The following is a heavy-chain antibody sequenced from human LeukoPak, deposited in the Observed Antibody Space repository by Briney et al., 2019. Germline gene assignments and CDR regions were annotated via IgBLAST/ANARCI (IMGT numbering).Heavy chain of an antibody. CDR1: GYTFTGYY. D-gene: IGHD6-13*01. J-gene: IGHJ6*03. CDR3: ASDLAAAGRKGYYYYMDV. CDR2: INPNSGGST. Sequence: ASVKVSCKASGYTFTGYYMHWVRQAPGQGLEWMGWINPNSGGSTSYAQKFQGRVTMTRDMSTSTVYMELSSLRSEDTAVYYCASDLAAAGRKGYYYYMDVWGKGTTVTVSS. V-gene: IGHV1-46*01.